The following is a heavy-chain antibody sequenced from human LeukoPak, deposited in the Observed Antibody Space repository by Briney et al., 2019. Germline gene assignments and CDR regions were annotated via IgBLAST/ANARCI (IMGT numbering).Heavy chain of an antibody. CDR3: AREEEMATNTDY. CDR1: GFTVSSNY. CDR2: IYSGGST. Sequence: GGSLRLSCAASGFTVSSNYMSWVRQAPGKGLEWVSVIYSGGSTYYADSVKGRFSISRDNPKNTLYLHMHSLRADDTAVYYCAREEEMATNTDYWGQGTLVTVSS. J-gene: IGHJ4*02. D-gene: IGHD5-24*01. V-gene: IGHV3-53*01.